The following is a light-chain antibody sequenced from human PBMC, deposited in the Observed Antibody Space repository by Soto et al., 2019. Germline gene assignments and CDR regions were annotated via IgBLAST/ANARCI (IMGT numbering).Light chain of an antibody. Sequence: DIQMTQSPSILSASVVESVTITCRASQSIDTWLAWHQQKPGKAPKLLISKASSLESGVSSRFSGSGSGTEFTLTISSLQPDDFATYYCQQYNSYSWTFGQGTKVDIK. CDR1: QSIDTW. V-gene: IGKV1-5*03. CDR2: KAS. CDR3: QQYNSYSWT. J-gene: IGKJ1*01.